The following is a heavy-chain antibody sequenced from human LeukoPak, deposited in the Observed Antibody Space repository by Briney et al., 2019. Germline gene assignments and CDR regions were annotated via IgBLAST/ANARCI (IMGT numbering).Heavy chain of an antibody. CDR2: IYHTGTT. CDR3: ARRFGLSSGYIP. Sequence: SETLSLTCTVSGGSVSGTFYWSWIRQPPGKGLEWITYIYHTGTTDSNPSLKSRVTVSLDTSKNQFSLKLSSVTAADTAVYYCARRFGLSSGYIPWGQGTLVTVSS. CDR1: GGSVSGTFY. D-gene: IGHD3-22*01. J-gene: IGHJ1*01. V-gene: IGHV4-61*01.